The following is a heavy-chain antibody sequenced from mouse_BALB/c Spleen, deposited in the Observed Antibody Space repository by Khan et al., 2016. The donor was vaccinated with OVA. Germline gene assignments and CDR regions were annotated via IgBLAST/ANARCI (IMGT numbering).Heavy chain of an antibody. Sequence: MQLEESGGDLVRPEGSLKLSCAASGFTFSAYGMSWVRQSPDKRLEWVATINSDGYYTYYPDSLKGRFIISRDNAEHTLYLLMRSLTSDDTAMYYCASHLSGSFAYGGQGTLVTISA. J-gene: IGHJ3*01. V-gene: IGHV5-6*01. CDR2: INSDGYYT. D-gene: IGHD1-3*01. CDR3: ASHLSGSFAY. CDR1: GFTFSAYG.